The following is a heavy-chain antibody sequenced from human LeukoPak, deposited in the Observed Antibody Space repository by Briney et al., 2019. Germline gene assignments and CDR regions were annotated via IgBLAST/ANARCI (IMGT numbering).Heavy chain of an antibody. CDR2: IYYSGST. CDR3: ARQDYYDIIDAFDI. Sequence: KPSETLSLTCTVSGGSISSSSYSWGWIRQPPGKGLEWIGSIYYSGSTYYNPSLKSRVTISVDTSKNQFSLKLSSVTAADTAVYYCARQDYYDIIDAFDIWGQGTMVTVSS. D-gene: IGHD3-22*01. CDR1: GGSISSSSYS. V-gene: IGHV4-39*01. J-gene: IGHJ3*02.